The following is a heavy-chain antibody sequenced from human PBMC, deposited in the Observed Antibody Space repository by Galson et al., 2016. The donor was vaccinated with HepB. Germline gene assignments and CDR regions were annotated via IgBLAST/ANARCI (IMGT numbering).Heavy chain of an antibody. V-gene: IGHV4-61*01. D-gene: IGHD6-19*01. Sequence: SETLSLTCTVSGGSVSSGSKYWSWIRQPPGKGLEWIGYIYYSGTTSYNPSLKSRVTISIDTSKNQLSLSLRSVTAADTAVYYCARPRSGPVGGNYYMDVWGQGTTVTISS. CDR2: IYYSGTT. CDR3: ARPRSGPVGGNYYMDV. CDR1: GGSVSSGSKY. J-gene: IGHJ6*02.